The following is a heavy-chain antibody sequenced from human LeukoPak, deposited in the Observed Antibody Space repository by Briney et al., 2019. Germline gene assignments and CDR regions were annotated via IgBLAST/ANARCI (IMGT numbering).Heavy chain of an antibody. J-gene: IGHJ4*02. V-gene: IGHV4-59*01. D-gene: IGHD1-14*01. Sequence: SETLSLTCTVSGGSISSYYWSWIRQPPGKGLEWIGYIYYSGSTNYNPSLKSRVTISVDTSKNQFSLKLSSVTAADTAVYYCAKEANHCSSRHYDYWGQGILVTVSS. CDR3: AKEANHCSSRHYDY. CDR2: IYYSGST. CDR1: GGSISSYY.